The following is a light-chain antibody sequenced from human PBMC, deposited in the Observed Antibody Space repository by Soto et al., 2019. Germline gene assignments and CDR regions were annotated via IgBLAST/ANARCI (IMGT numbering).Light chain of an antibody. J-gene: IGKJ4*01. Sequence: DIQMTQSPSTLSASVGDRVTITCRASQSISSWLAWYQQKPGKAPKLLIYKAFSLESGVPSRFSGSGSGTEFTLTISSLQPDDFATYYCQQYNSYSRTFGGGTKVEIK. V-gene: IGKV1-5*03. CDR3: QQYNSYSRT. CDR1: QSISSW. CDR2: KAF.